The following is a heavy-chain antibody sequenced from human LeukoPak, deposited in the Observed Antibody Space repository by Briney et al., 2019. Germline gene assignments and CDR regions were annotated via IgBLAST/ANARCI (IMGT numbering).Heavy chain of an antibody. CDR1: GYSISSGYY. CDR2: IYHSGST. Sequence: SETLSLTCTVSGYSISSGYYWGWIRQPPGKGLEWIGSIYHSGSTYYNPSLKSRVTISVDMSKNQFSLKMSSVTAADTAVYYCARSLYYYGSDSFDIWGQGTMVTVSS. J-gene: IGHJ3*02. CDR3: ARSLYYYGSDSFDI. D-gene: IGHD3-10*01. V-gene: IGHV4-38-2*02.